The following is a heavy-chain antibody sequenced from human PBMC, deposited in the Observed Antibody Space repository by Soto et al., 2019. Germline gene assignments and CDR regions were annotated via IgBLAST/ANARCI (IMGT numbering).Heavy chain of an antibody. CDR1: GFTFSSYG. CDR2: IWYDGSNK. CDR3: ARDRSSSSPTRFQH. V-gene: IGHV3-33*01. J-gene: IGHJ1*01. D-gene: IGHD6-13*01. Sequence: GGSLRLSCAASGFTFSSYGMHWVRQAPGKGLEWVAVIWYDGSNKYYADSVKGRFTISRDNSKNTLYLQMNSLRAEDTAVYYGARDRSSSSPTRFQHWGQGTLVTVSS.